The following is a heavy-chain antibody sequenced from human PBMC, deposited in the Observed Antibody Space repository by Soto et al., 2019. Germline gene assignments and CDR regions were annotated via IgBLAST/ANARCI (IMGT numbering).Heavy chain of an antibody. CDR1: GYTFTSYG. D-gene: IGHD6-19*01. Sequence: ASVKVSCKASGYTFTSYGISWVRQAPGQGLEWMGWISAYNGNTNYAQKLQGRVTMTTDTSTSTAYMELRSLRSDDTAVYYCARRFNVQWLATVPSHAFDIWGQGTMVTVSS. CDR2: ISAYNGNT. CDR3: ARRFNVQWLATVPSHAFDI. V-gene: IGHV1-18*04. J-gene: IGHJ3*02.